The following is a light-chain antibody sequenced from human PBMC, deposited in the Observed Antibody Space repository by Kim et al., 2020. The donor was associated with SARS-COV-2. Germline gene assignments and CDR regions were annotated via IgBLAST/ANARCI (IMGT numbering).Light chain of an antibody. CDR2: AAS. CDR3: QHSYNTPFT. CDR1: QSINTY. V-gene: IGKV1-39*01. Sequence: DIQMTQSPSSLSASVGDRVTITCRASQSINTYLNWYQLKPGKAPKLLIYAASSLQSGVPSRFSGSGSGTDFTLTISSLQPEDFATYYCQHSYNTPFTFGPGTKVDIK. J-gene: IGKJ3*01.